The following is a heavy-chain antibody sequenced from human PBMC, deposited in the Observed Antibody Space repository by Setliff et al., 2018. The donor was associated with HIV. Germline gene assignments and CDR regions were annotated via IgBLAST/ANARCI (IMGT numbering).Heavy chain of an antibody. Sequence: LSLTCTVSGGSISSGGYSWSWIRQAPGKGLEWVGRSRNKANSYTTEYAASVKGRFIISRDDSKNSLYLQMNSLKTEDTAVYYCARGRLLWSGSYYYYYMDVWGKGTTVTVSS. CDR2: SRNKANSYTT. CDR3: ARGRLLWSGSYYYYYMDV. D-gene: IGHD3-10*01. V-gene: IGHV3-72*01. CDR1: GGSISSGGYS. J-gene: IGHJ6*03.